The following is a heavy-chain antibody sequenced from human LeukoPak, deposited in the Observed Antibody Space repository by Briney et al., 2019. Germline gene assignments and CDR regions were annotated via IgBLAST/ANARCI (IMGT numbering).Heavy chain of an antibody. CDR3: ARGRLDSGYSYLEWFDP. CDR1: GFTFRSYS. D-gene: IGHD5-18*01. CDR2: ISSSSAYI. V-gene: IGHV3-21*01. J-gene: IGHJ5*02. Sequence: GGSLRLSCAASGFTFRSYSMIWVRQAPGKGLEWVSSISSSSAYIYYADSVRGRFTISRDNAENSLYLQMNSLRAEDTAVYYCARGRLDSGYSYLEWFDPWGQGTLVTVSS.